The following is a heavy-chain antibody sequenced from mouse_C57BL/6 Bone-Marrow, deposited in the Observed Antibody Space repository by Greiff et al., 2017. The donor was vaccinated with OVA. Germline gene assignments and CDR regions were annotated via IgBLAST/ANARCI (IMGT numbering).Heavy chain of an antibody. CDR2: IYPGDGDT. V-gene: IGHV1-82*01. J-gene: IGHJ2*01. CDR1: GYAFSSSW. CDR3: ARRAGTDY. D-gene: IGHD3-3*01. Sequence: QVQLQQSGPELVKPGASVKISCKASGYAFSSSWMNWVKQRPGKGLEWIGRIYPGDGDTNYNGKFKGKATLTADKSSSTAYMQLSSLTSEDSAVYFCARRAGTDYWGQGTTLTVSS.